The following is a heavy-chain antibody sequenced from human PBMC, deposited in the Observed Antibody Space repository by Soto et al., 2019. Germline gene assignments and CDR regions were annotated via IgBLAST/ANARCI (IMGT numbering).Heavy chain of an antibody. D-gene: IGHD6-6*01. Sequence: ASVTVSCKASGYTFTIHYVHWVRQAPGQGLEWMGLINPSGGSTTYAQKFQGRVTMTRDTPTITVYMELNSLRSEDTAVYYCAREPYSSSGEYYFDYWGQGTLVTVSS. J-gene: IGHJ4*02. CDR2: INPSGGST. CDR3: AREPYSSSGEYYFDY. CDR1: GYTFTIHY. V-gene: IGHV1-46*01.